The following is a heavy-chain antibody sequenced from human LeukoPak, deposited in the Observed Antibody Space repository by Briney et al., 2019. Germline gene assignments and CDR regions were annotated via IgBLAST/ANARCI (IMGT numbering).Heavy chain of an antibody. V-gene: IGHV3-23*05. Sequence: GGSLRLSCVASGFTIYGYAMSWVRQAPGKGLEWVSVIFNTGINTYYADSVKGRFTISRDDSKNTLYLQMSSLRAEDTALYYCAKAFDSHGLFDYWGQGTLVTVSS. CDR2: IFNTGINT. J-gene: IGHJ4*02. CDR1: GFTIYGYA. D-gene: IGHD5-18*01. CDR3: AKAFDSHGLFDY.